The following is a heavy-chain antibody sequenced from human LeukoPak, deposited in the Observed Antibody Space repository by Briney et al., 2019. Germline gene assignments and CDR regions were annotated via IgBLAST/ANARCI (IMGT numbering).Heavy chain of an antibody. J-gene: IGHJ1*01. D-gene: IGHD4-23*01. V-gene: IGHV4-4*07. CDR3: ARDYGGGYAEYFQH. CDR2: IYTSGST. CDR1: GDSISRYY. Sequence: SETLSLTCTVSGDSISRYYGSWIPRPAGEGVEWLGRIYTSGSTNYNPSLKSRVTISVDKSKNQFSLKLSSVTAADTAVYYCARDYGGGYAEYFQHWGQGTLVTVSS.